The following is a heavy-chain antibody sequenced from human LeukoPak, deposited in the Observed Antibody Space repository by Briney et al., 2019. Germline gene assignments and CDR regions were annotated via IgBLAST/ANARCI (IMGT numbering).Heavy chain of an antibody. CDR1: GGSFSGYY. Sequence: SETLSLTCAVYGGSFSGYYWSWIRQPPGKGLEWIGEINHSGSTNYNPSLKSRVTISVDTSKNQFSLKLSSVTAADTAVHYCARRGFDPWGQGTLVTVSS. CDR2: INHSGST. CDR3: ARRGFDP. J-gene: IGHJ5*02. V-gene: IGHV4-34*01.